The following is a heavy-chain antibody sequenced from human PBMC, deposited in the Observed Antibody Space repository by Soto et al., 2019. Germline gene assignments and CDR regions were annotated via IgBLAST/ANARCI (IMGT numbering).Heavy chain of an antibody. Sequence: EVQMLESGGGSIQPGGSLRLSCAASGFSFSSYAMTWVRQAPGKGLEWASSISDIGDTTYYADSVKGWFTISRDNSDSTLYLQMNGLRADDTAVYYCAMTGFGEFDYWGQGTLVTVSS. J-gene: IGHJ4*02. CDR3: AMTGFGEFDY. CDR2: ISDIGDTT. CDR1: GFSFSSYA. V-gene: IGHV3-23*01. D-gene: IGHD3-10*01.